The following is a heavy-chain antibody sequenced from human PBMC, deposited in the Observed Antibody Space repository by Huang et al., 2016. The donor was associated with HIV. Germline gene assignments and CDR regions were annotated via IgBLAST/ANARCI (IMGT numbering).Heavy chain of an antibody. V-gene: IGHV4-39*02. Sequence: QLQLQESGPGLVKPSETLSLTCTVSGGSIRSDNYYWGWIRQPPGKGLEWIGSIYYSGSTYYNPSLNRRVTITGDTSKNHFSLRMRSVTAADTAVYYCARLPGSITMIRGVITDPYWGQGTLVTVSS. CDR3: ARLPGSITMIRGVITDPY. CDR2: IYYSGST. CDR1: GGSIRSDNYY. D-gene: IGHD3-10*01. J-gene: IGHJ4*02.